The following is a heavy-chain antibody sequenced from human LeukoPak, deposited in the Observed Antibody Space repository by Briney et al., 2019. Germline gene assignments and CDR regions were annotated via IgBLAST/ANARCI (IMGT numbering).Heavy chain of an antibody. CDR2: IYSGGST. V-gene: IGHV3-53*01. D-gene: IGHD1-26*01. CDR1: GFTVSSNY. Sequence: GGSLRLSCAASGFTVSSNYMSWIRQAPGKGLEWVSVIYSGGSTYYADSVKGRFTISRDNSKNTLYLQMNSLRAEDTAVYYCARDSGSYSATDAFDIWGQGTMVTVSS. J-gene: IGHJ3*02. CDR3: ARDSGSYSATDAFDI.